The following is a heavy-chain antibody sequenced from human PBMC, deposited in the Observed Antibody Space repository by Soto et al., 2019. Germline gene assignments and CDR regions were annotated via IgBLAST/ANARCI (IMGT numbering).Heavy chain of an antibody. V-gene: IGHV3-73*01. CDR3: TLPHPDYDSSGYYYADDY. D-gene: IGHD3-22*01. J-gene: IGHJ4*02. CDR2: IRSRTNSYAT. CDR1: GFSISGSA. Sequence: PVGSLRLSCAASGFSISGSAIHWVRQASGKGLEWVGRIRSRTNSYATAYAASVRGRFTISRDDSRNTAFLQMDSLKAEDTAVYYCTLPHPDYDSSGYYYADDYWGQGTLVTV.